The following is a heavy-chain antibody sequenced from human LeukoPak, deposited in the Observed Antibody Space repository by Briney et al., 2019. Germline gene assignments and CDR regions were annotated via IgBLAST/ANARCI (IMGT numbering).Heavy chain of an antibody. J-gene: IGHJ4*02. D-gene: IGHD3-10*01. CDR2: IYTSGST. Sequence: SETLSLTCTVSGGFINNRTYYWGWIRQPPGKGLEWIGRIYTSGSTNYNPSLKSRVTISVDTSKNQFSLKLSSVTAADTAVYYCARDKYYGSGSYYDYWGQGTLVTVSS. CDR1: GGFINNRTYY. V-gene: IGHV4-39*07. CDR3: ARDKYYGSGSYYDY.